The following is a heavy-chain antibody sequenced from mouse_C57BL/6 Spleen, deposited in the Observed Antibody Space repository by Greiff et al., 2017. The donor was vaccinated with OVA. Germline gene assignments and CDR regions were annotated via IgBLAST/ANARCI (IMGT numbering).Heavy chain of an antibody. CDR3: TRSNYSNLGFAY. J-gene: IGHJ3*01. CDR1: GYTFTDYE. CDR2: IDPETGGT. V-gene: IGHV1-15*01. Sequence: QVQLQQSGAELVRPGASVTLSCKASGYTFTDYEMHWVKQTPVHGLEWIGAIDPETGGTAYNQKFKGKAILTADKSSSTAYMELRSLTSEDSAVYYCTRSNYSNLGFAYWGQGTLVTVSA. D-gene: IGHD2-5*01.